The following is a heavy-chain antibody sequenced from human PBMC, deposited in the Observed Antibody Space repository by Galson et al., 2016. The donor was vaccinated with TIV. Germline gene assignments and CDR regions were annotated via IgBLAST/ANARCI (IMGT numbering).Heavy chain of an antibody. J-gene: IGHJ4*02. CDR2: ISSNGDR. D-gene: IGHD3-10*01. CDR3: AHAPLWFRELNTEIGPFAF. V-gene: IGHV2-5*01. Sequence: PALVKPTQTLTLTCTFSGFSLSATGVAVGWIRQPPGKALEWLALISSNGDRRYSPSLSSRLTITKDTSKNQVVLSMTHVDPIDTATYYCAHAPLWFRELNTEIGPFAFWGQGTLVTISS. CDR1: GFSLSATGVA.